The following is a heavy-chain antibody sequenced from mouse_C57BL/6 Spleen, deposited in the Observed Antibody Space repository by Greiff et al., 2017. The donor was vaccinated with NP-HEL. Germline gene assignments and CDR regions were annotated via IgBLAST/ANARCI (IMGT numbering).Heavy chain of an antibody. CDR2: IRSKSSNYAT. D-gene: IGHD4-1*01. CDR1: GFTFNTYA. Sequence: EVQGVESGGGLVQPRGSLKLSCAASGFTFNTYAMHWVRQAPGQGLEWVARIRSKSSNYATYYADSVKDRFTISRDDSQSILYLQMNNLNTEDTAMDYCVRDGGAYWDCDYWGQGTTLTVSS. J-gene: IGHJ2*01. CDR3: VRDGGAYWDCDY. V-gene: IGHV10-3*01.